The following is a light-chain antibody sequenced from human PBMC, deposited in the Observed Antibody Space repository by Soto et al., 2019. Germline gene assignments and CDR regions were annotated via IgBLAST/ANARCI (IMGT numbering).Light chain of an antibody. CDR3: SSYTSSGTLVV. J-gene: IGLJ2*01. CDR2: DVS. Sequence: QSALTQPASVSGSPGQSITISCTGTNSDVGGYNYVSWYQQHPNKAPKLMIYDVSSRPSGVSNRFSGSKSGNTASLTISGLQAEDEADYYCSSYTSSGTLVVFGGGTKLTVL. CDR1: NSDVGGYNY. V-gene: IGLV2-14*01.